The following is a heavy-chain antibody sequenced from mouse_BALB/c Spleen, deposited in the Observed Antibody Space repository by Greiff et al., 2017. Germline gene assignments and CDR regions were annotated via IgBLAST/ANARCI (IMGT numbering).Heavy chain of an antibody. CDR2: ISSGGST. Sequence: EVMLVESGGGLVKPGGSLKLSCAASGFTFSSYAMSWVRQTPEKRLEWVASISSGGSTYYPDSVKGRFTISRDNARNILYLQMSSLRSEDTAMYYCARLVASDYWGQGTTLTVSS. CDR3: ARLVASDY. J-gene: IGHJ2*01. D-gene: IGHD1-1*01. CDR1: GFTFSSYA. V-gene: IGHV5-6-5*01.